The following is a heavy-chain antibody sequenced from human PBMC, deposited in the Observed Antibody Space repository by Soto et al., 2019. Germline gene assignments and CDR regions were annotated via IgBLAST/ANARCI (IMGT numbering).Heavy chain of an antibody. Sequence: GGSLRLSCAASGFTFSSYAMHWVRQAPGKGLEWVAVISYDGSNKYYADSVKGRFTISRDNSKNTLYLQMNSLRAEDTAVYYCAREGLYSGSYYVTLGDAFDIWGQGTMVTVSS. CDR1: GFTFSSYA. CDR2: ISYDGSNK. CDR3: AREGLYSGSYYVTLGDAFDI. J-gene: IGHJ3*02. V-gene: IGHV3-30-3*01. D-gene: IGHD1-26*01.